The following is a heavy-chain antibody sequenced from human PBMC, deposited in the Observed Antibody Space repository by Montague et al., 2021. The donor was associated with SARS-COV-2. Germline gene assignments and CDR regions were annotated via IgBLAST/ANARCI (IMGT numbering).Heavy chain of an antibody. CDR3: AGVKQQLVVYYYYYMDV. V-gene: IGHV3-11*01. J-gene: IGHJ6*03. D-gene: IGHD6-13*01. CDR2: ISSSGGTI. Sequence: SLSLSFSASGFTFSDYYMSWIRQAPGKGLEWVSYISSSGGTIYYADSVKGRFTISRDNAKNSLYLQMNSLRAEDTAVYYCAGVKQQLVVYYYYYMDVWGKGTTVTVSS. CDR1: GFTFSDYY.